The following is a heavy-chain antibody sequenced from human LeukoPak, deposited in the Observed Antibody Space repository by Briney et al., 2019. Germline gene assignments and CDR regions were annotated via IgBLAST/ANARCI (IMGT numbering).Heavy chain of an antibody. Sequence: SETLSLTCAVSGGSISSSNLWSWVRQPPGKGLEWIGEIYHSGSTNYNPSLKSRVTISVDTSKNQFSLKLSSVTAADTAVYYCARGEQQLVLGYWGQGTLVTVSS. CDR2: IYHSGST. CDR1: GGSISSSNL. CDR3: ARGEQQLVLGY. D-gene: IGHD6-13*01. J-gene: IGHJ4*02. V-gene: IGHV4-4*02.